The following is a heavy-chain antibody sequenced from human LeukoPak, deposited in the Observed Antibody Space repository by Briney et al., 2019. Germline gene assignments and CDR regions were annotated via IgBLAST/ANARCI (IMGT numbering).Heavy chain of an antibody. V-gene: IGHV3-33*01. CDR1: GFTFSSYG. CDR2: IWYDGSNK. D-gene: IGHD5-18*01. Sequence: GSLRLSCAASGFTFSSYGMHWVRQAPGKGLEWVAVIWYDGSNKYYADSVKGRFTIPRDNSKNTLYLQMNSLRAEDTAVYYCARRGYSYADGYFDYWGQGTLVTVSS. J-gene: IGHJ4*02. CDR3: ARRGYSYADGYFDY.